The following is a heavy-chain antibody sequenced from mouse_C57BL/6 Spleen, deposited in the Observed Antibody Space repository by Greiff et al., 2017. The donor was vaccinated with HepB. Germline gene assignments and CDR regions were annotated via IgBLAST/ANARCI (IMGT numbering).Heavy chain of an antibody. CDR2: ISSGSSTI. V-gene: IGHV5-17*01. CDR3: ARGDWDDWFAY. D-gene: IGHD4-1*01. CDR1: GFTFSDYG. J-gene: IGHJ3*01. Sequence: VQLKESGGGLVKPGGSLKLSCAASGFTFSDYGMHWVRQAPEKGLEWVAYISSGSSTIYYADTVKGRFTISRDNAKNTLFLQMTSLRSEDTAMYYCARGDWDDWFAYWGQGTLVTVSA.